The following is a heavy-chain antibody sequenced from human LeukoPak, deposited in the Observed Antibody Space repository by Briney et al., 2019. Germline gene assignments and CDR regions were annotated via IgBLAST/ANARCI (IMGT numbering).Heavy chain of an antibody. D-gene: IGHD3-10*01. CDR2: INPNSGGT. CDR1: GYTFTGYY. Sequence: ASVKVSCKASGYTFTGYYMHWVRQAPGQGLEWMGWINPNSGGTNYAQKFQGRVTMTRDTSISTAYMELSRLRSEDTAVYYCARGPITLVRGIIVTYYYYMDVWGKGTTVTISS. CDR3: ARGPITLVRGIIVTYYYYMDV. V-gene: IGHV1-2*02. J-gene: IGHJ6*03.